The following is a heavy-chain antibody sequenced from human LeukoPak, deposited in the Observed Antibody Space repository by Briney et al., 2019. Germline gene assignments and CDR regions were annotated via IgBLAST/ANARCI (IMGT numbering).Heavy chain of an antibody. D-gene: IGHD3-16*01. CDR1: GGSISSGGHS. V-gene: IGHV4-61*08. CDR2: IYYSGST. Sequence: PSETLSLTCTVSGGSISSGGHSWSWIRQPPGKGLEWIGYIYYSGSTNYNPSLKSRVTISVDTSKNQFSLRLSSVTAADTAVYYCARFGSLREPIHDYWGQGTLVTVSS. CDR3: ARFGSLREPIHDY. J-gene: IGHJ4*02.